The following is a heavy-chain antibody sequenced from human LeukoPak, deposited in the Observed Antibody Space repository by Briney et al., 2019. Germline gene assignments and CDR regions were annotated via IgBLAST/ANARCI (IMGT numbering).Heavy chain of an antibody. CDR3: ARDTPGSGRDY. CDR1: GGSISSGDYY. Sequence: SETLSLTCTVSGGSISSGDYYWSWIRQPPGKGLEWIGYIYYSGSTYYNPSLKSRVTISVDTSKNQFSLKLSSVTAADTAVYYCARDTPGSGRDYWGQGTLVTASS. J-gene: IGHJ4*02. V-gene: IGHV4-30-4*01. D-gene: IGHD3-10*01. CDR2: IYYSGST.